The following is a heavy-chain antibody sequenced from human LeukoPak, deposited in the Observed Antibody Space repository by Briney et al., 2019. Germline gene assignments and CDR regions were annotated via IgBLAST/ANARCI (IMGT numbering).Heavy chain of an antibody. V-gene: IGHV3-9*01. J-gene: IGHJ3*02. CDR1: GFTFSSYA. CDR3: AKDILTMVRGVITGAFDI. CDR2: ISWNSGSI. Sequence: GGSLRLSCAASGFTFSSYAMSWVRQAPGKGLEWVSGISWNSGSIGYADSVKGRFTISRDNAKNSLYLQMNSLRAEDTALYYCAKDILTMVRGVITGAFDIWGQGTMVTVSS. D-gene: IGHD3-10*01.